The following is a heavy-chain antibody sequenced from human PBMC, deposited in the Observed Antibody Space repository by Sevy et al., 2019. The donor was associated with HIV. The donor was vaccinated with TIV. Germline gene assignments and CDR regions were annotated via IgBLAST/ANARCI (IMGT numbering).Heavy chain of an antibody. CDR1: GFSFTWYW. CDR2: IKQDASEK. CDR3: ASDYF. V-gene: IGHV3-7*01. J-gene: IGHJ4*02. Sequence: GGSLRLSCAASGFSFTWYWMSWVRQAPGKGLEWVATIKQDASEKYYVDSVKGRFTISRDNAKNSVYLQMSSLRVEDTAMYFCASDYFWGQGTLVTVSS.